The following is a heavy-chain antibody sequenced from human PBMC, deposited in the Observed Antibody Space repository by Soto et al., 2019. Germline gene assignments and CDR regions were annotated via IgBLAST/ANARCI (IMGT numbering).Heavy chain of an antibody. J-gene: IGHJ4*02. CDR1: GFTFSSYA. V-gene: IGHV3-23*01. CDR3: AKDQRDGYNTPVLKD. CDR2: ISGSGGST. D-gene: IGHD5-12*01. Sequence: EVQLLESGGGLVQPGGSLRLSCAASGFTFSSYAMSWVRQAPGKGLEWVSAISGSGGSTYYADSVKGRFTISRDNSKNTLYLQMNSLRAGDTAVYYCAKDQRDGYNTPVLKDWGQGTLVTVSS.